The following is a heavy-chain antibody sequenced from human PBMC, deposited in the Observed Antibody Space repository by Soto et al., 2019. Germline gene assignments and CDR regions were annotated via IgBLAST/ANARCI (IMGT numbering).Heavy chain of an antibody. D-gene: IGHD2-21*02. V-gene: IGHV3-23*04. Sequence: EVQLVESEGGLVQPGGSLRLSCAASGFIFTTSDMSWVRQAPGKGLEWISSITITGDTTHYADSVKGRFTISRDNSRNTVYLQMNSRGVDDTAVYSCGKGGGGDHGYWGQGTLVAVSS. J-gene: IGHJ4*02. CDR3: GKGGGGDHGY. CDR1: GFIFTTSD. CDR2: ITITGDTT.